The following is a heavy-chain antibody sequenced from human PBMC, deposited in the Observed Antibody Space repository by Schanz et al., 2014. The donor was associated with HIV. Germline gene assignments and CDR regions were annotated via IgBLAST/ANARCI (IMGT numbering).Heavy chain of an antibody. CDR2: ISYDGRNK. CDR3: AKDGNWYDSRYRGKGNYYYYYGMDV. D-gene: IGHD3-22*01. CDR1: GFTFDNYG. J-gene: IGHJ6*02. Sequence: QMQLVESGGGVVRPGRSLRLSCEASGFTFDNYGMHWVRQAPGKGLEWVAVISYDGRNKHFADSVKGRFTISRDNSKNTLYLQIKSLRPEDTAVYYCAKDGNWYDSRYRGKGNYYYYYGMDVWGQGTTVTVSS. V-gene: IGHV3-30*18.